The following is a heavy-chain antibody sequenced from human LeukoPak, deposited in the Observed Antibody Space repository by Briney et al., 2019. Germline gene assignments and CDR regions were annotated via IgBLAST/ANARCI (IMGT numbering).Heavy chain of an antibody. CDR2: INEDGSEK. Sequence: QPGGPLRLFCAASGFTLSSYWMSWVRQAPGKGLEWVADINEDGSEKDYVDSVKGRVTISSGNAKNSLYLQMNNLRGDDTALYYCVRGVDVWGQGTTVAVSS. CDR1: GFTLSSYW. V-gene: IGHV3-7*04. CDR3: VRGVDV. J-gene: IGHJ6*02.